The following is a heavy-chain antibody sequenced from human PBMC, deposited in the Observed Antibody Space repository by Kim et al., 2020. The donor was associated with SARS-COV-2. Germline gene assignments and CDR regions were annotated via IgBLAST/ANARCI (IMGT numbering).Heavy chain of an antibody. V-gene: IGHV1-69*04. CDR2: IIPILGIA. Sequence: SVKVSCKASGCTFSSYAISWVRQAPGQGLEWMGRIIPILGIANYAQRFQGRVTITADKSTSTAYMELSSLRSEDTAVYYCASQITRVRGVITNYGMDVW. CDR3: ASQITRVRGVITNYGMDV. J-gene: IGHJ6*01. CDR1: GCTFSSYA. D-gene: IGHD3-10*01.